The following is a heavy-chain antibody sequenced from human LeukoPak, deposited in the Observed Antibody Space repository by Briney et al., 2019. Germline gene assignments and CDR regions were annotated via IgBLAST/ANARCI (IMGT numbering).Heavy chain of an antibody. Sequence: SETLSLTCTVSGGSISSSSYYWSWIRQPPGKGLEWIGYIYCSGSTNYNPSLKSRVTISVDTSKNQFSLKLSSVTAADTAVYYCARAPNSSGYYYNYYYYYMDVWGKGTTVTVSS. CDR1: GGSISSSSYY. CDR2: IYCSGST. V-gene: IGHV4-61*01. CDR3: ARAPNSSGYYYNYYYYYMDV. D-gene: IGHD3-22*01. J-gene: IGHJ6*03.